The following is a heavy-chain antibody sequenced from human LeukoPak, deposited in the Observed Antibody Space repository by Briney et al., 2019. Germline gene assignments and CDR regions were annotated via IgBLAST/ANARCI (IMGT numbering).Heavy chain of an antibody. CDR1: GYNFSNCL. Sequence: GESLKISCEGSGYNFSNCLIGWVRQMPGKGLEWMGIIYPGDSDTRYSPSFQGQVTISADKSISTAYLQWSSLKASDTAMYYCARHLRAAAGTSGIDYWGQGTLVTVSS. D-gene: IGHD6-13*01. V-gene: IGHV5-51*01. CDR3: ARHLRAAAGTSGIDY. J-gene: IGHJ4*02. CDR2: IYPGDSDT.